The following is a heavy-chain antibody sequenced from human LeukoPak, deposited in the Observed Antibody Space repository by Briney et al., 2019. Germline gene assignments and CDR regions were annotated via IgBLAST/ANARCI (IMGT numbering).Heavy chain of an antibody. J-gene: IGHJ4*02. Sequence: GGSLRLSCAASGLTFRSYSMNWVRQAPGKGLEWVSSITSSSSYTYYADSVKGRFTISRDNAKNSLFLQMNSLRAEDTALYYCARGGTTMVTDYCYWGQGTLVTVAS. V-gene: IGHV3-21*01. CDR3: ARGGTTMVTDYCY. CDR1: GLTFRSYS. CDR2: ITSSSSYT. D-gene: IGHD4-23*01.